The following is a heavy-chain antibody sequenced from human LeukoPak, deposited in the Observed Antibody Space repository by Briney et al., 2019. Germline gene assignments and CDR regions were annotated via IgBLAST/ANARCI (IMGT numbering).Heavy chain of an antibody. CDR1: GFTFSGYY. CDR2: ISSSGSTI. J-gene: IGHJ4*02. CDR3: ARHYDSSGFFFDY. Sequence: GGTLTLSCAVSGFTFSGYYMSWIGQPPGKGLEWVSYISSSGSTIYYADSVKGRFTISRDNAKNSLYLQMNSLRAEDTAVYYCARHYDSSGFFFDYWGQGTLVTVSS. D-gene: IGHD3-22*01. V-gene: IGHV3-11*04.